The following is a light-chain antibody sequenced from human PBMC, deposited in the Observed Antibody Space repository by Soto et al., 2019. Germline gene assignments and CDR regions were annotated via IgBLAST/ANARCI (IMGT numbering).Light chain of an antibody. V-gene: IGKV3-11*01. J-gene: IGKJ1*01. CDR2: DAS. Sequence: EIVLTQSPATLSLSPGERATLSCRASQSVSSYLAWYQQKPGQAPRLLIYDASNRATGIPARFSASGSGTDFTLTISSLEPEDFAVYYCQQRSNWPRTFGQGTKVEV. CDR3: QQRSNWPRT. CDR1: QSVSSY.